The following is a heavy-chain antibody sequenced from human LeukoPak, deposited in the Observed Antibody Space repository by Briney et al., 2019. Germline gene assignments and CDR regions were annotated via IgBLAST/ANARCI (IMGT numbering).Heavy chain of an antibody. D-gene: IGHD1-26*01. CDR3: ARVGRSGSYYPNY. V-gene: IGHV3-48*04. CDR2: ISSSSSTI. J-gene: IGHJ4*02. CDR1: GFTFSSYS. Sequence: PGGSLRLSCAASGFTFSSYSMNWVRQAPGKGLEWVSYISSSSSTIYYADSVKGRFTISRDNAKNSLYLQMNSLRAEDTAVYYCARVGRSGSYYPNYWGQGTLVTVSS.